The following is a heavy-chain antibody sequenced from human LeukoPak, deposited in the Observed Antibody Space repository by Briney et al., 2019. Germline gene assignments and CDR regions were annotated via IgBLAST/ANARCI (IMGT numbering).Heavy chain of an antibody. CDR2: IFYSGST. Sequence: PSETLSLTCTVSGASISSSSYYWGWIRQPPGRGPEWIGSIFYSGSTYYNPSIKSRVTISVDTSKNQFSLKLSSVTAADTAVYHCASILTYYYGSGSCYIDCWGQGTLVTVSS. J-gene: IGHJ4*02. CDR3: ASILTYYYGSGSCYIDC. D-gene: IGHD3-10*01. CDR1: GASISSSSYY. V-gene: IGHV4-39*01.